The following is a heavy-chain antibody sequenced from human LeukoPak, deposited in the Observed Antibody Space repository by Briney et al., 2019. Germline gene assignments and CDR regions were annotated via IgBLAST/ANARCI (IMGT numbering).Heavy chain of an antibody. CDR2: IYYSGST. Sequence: NPSETLSLTCTVSGGSISSYYWSWIRQPPGKGLEWIGSIYYSGSTYYNPSLKSRVTISVDTSKNQFSLKLSSVTAADTAVYYCARQGVVVVPAAIDYWGQGTLVTVSS. V-gene: IGHV4-59*05. J-gene: IGHJ4*02. D-gene: IGHD2-2*01. CDR1: GGSISSYY. CDR3: ARQGVVVVPAAIDY.